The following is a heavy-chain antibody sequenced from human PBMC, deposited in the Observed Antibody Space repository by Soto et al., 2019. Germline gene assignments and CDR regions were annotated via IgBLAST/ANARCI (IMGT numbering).Heavy chain of an antibody. V-gene: IGHV1-69*13. CDR1: GGTFSSYA. Sequence: SVKVSCKASGGTFSSYAISWVRQAPGQGLEWMGGIIPIFGTANYAQKFQGRVTITADESTSTAYMELSSLRSEDTAVYYCARNAPYSGYTYGHDAAFDIWGQGTMVTVS. D-gene: IGHD5-18*01. CDR3: ARNAPYSGYTYGHDAAFDI. J-gene: IGHJ3*02. CDR2: IIPIFGTA.